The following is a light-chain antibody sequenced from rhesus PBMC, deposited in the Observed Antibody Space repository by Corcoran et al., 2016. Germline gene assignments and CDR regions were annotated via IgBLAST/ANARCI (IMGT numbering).Light chain of an antibody. V-gene: IGKV1-32*02. CDR2: YAN. Sequence: DIQMSQSPSSLSASVGDRVTITCRASQGISSYLNWYQQKPGKAPKLLIYYANSLASGVPSRFSGSGSGTEFTLTLSSLQPEDFATYYCQQGNTDPLTFGGGTKVELK. CDR1: QGISSY. CDR3: QQGNTDPLT. J-gene: IGKJ4*01.